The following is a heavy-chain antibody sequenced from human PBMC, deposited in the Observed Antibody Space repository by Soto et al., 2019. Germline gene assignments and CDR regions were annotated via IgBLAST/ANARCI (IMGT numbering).Heavy chain of an antibody. D-gene: IGHD5-12*01. J-gene: IGHJ4*02. Sequence: QVQLVQSGAEVKKPGASVKVSCKASGYTFTSYGISWVRQAPGQGLEWMGWISAYNGNTDYAQKLQGRVTMTTDTSTSTAYMELRSLRSDDTAVYYCARDWSGDIVATISGYWGQGTLVTVSS. V-gene: IGHV1-18*01. CDR2: ISAYNGNT. CDR1: GYTFTSYG. CDR3: ARDWSGDIVATISGY.